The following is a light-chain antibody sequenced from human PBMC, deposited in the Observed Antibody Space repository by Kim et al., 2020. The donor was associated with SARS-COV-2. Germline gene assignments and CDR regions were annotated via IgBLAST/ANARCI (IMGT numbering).Light chain of an antibody. CDR2: RNN. CDR3: AAWDDSLSGWV. CDR1: SSNIGSNY. V-gene: IGLV1-47*01. J-gene: IGLJ3*02. Sequence: ALTQPPSASGTPGQRVTISCSGSSSNIGSNYVYWYQQLPGTAPKLLIYRNNQRPSGVPDRFSGSKSGTSASLAISGLRSEDEADYYCAAWDDSLSGWVFGGGTQLTVL.